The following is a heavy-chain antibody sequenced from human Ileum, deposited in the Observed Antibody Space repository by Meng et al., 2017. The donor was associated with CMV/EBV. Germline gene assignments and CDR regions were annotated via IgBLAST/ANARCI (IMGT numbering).Heavy chain of an antibody. J-gene: IGHJ6*02. V-gene: IGHV1-2*02. D-gene: IGHD2-2*01. CDR2: INPKTGGT. CDR1: GYTFTDYF. CDR3: ATCSSSACFYYGMDA. Sequence: ASVKVSCKASGYTFTDYFMHWVRQAPGQGLEWMGWINPKTGGTFYAQKFQGRVTVTRDTSISTAYVELSRLRSDDMAIYYCATCSSSACFYYGMDAWGQGTTVTVSS.